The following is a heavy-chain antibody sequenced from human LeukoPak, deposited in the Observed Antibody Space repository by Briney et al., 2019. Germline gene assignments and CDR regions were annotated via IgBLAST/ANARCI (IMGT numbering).Heavy chain of an antibody. CDR1: GGSISSYY. J-gene: IGHJ4*02. CDR2: IYYSGST. V-gene: IGHV4-59*08. CDR3: ARRGIAAADYYFDY. D-gene: IGHD6-13*01. Sequence: SETLSLTCTVSGGSISSYYWSWIRQPPGKGLEWIGYIYYSGSTSYNPSLKSRVTISVDTSKNQFSLKLSSVTAADTAVYYCARRGIAAADYYFDYWGQGTLVTVSS.